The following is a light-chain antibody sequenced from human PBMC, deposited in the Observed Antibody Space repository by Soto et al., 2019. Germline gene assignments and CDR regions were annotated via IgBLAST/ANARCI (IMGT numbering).Light chain of an antibody. CDR3: SSYTTSSALV. V-gene: IGLV2-14*01. Sequence: QSVRTQSASVSGSPGQSTTIPCTGTSSDVGGYDYVSWYQQHPGKVPKLIIYEVIKRPSGVSHRFSGSKSGNTASLTISGLQTEDEADYYCSSYTTSSALVFGGGTKVNVL. CDR2: EVI. CDR1: SSDVGGYDY. J-gene: IGLJ2*01.